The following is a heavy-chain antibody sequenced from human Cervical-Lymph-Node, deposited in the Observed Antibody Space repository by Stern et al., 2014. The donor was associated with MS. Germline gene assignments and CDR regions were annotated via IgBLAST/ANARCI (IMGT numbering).Heavy chain of an antibody. J-gene: IGHJ4*02. CDR2: ISYSGST. Sequence: QLQLQESGPGLVKPSETLSLTCTVSGGSISSSSYYWGWIRQPPGKGLEWIGSISYSGSTYYNPPLKSRVPISVDTSKNQFPLKLSSVTAADTAVYYCARTWTYTDYWGQGTLVTVSS. D-gene: IGHD1-7*01. CDR3: ARTWTYTDY. CDR1: GGSISSSSYY. V-gene: IGHV4-39*01.